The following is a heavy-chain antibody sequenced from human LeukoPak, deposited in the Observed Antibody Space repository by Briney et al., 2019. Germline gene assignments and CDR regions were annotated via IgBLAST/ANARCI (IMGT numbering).Heavy chain of an antibody. D-gene: IGHD3-22*01. J-gene: IGHJ4*02. CDR3: ARNGDDSSDYYYFDY. CDR2: IYNSGTT. Sequence: PSETLSLTCAVSGDSISSGDYFGSWIRQPPGKGLEWIGDIYNSGTTNYNPSLKSRVNISVDTSKNQFSLKLSSVTAADTAIYYCARNGDDSSDYYYFDYWGQGTLVTVSS. CDR1: GDSISSGDYF. V-gene: IGHV4-30-4*07.